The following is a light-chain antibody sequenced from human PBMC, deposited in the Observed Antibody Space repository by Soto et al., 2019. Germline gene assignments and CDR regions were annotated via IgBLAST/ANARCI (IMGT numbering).Light chain of an antibody. CDR3: QHYGGSFS. Sequence: EIVLTQSPGTLSLSPGEGATVSCRVSQSINSKSLVWYQRKFGQAPSLLIYNTSSRATGIPDRFSGSGSATDFTLSISRLEPEDFAVYYCQHYGGSFSFGPGTKVDFK. V-gene: IGKV3-20*01. J-gene: IGKJ3*01. CDR2: NTS. CDR1: QSINSKS.